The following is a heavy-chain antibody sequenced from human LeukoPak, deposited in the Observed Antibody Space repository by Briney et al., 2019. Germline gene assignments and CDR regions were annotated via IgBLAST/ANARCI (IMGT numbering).Heavy chain of an antibody. CDR2: MYPGNSET. D-gene: IGHD1-26*01. CDR3: ATTFYSGIYGDAFDF. CDR1: GYSFSDYW. Sequence: GESLKISCQGSGYSFSDYWIGWVRQMPGEGLEWMGIMYPGNSETRYSPSFQNQVTMSVDKSISTAYLQWSSLKASDTAMYYCATTFYSGIYGDAFDFWGQGTMVTVSS. V-gene: IGHV5-51*01. J-gene: IGHJ3*01.